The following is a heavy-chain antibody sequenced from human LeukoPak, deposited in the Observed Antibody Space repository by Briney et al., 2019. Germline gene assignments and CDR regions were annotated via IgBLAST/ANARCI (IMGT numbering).Heavy chain of an antibody. CDR2: IYYSGST. Sequence: SGGSLRLSCAASGFTFSSYWMSWVRQAPGKGLEWIGSIYYSGSTYYNPSLKSRVTISVDTSKNQFSLKLSSVTAADTAVYYCTRQDSKVGAYTGPYYFDYWGQGTLVTVSS. D-gene: IGHD1-26*01. V-gene: IGHV4-39*01. J-gene: IGHJ4*02. CDR3: TRQDSKVGAYTGPYYFDY. CDR1: GFTFSSYW.